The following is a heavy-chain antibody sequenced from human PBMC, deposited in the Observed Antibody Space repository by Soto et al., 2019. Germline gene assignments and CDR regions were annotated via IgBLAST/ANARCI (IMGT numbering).Heavy chain of an antibody. V-gene: IGHV5-51*01. CDR3: ARLGYTGSWVRGWFDP. D-gene: IGHD6-13*01. Sequence: GESLKISCKASGNSLSNNWIVWVRQLPGKGLEWMGIIYLGDSETTYSPTFQGQVTISADRSTSTAHLQWSSLKASDTAMYYCARLGYTGSWVRGWFDPWGQGTLVTV. CDR2: IYLGDSET. CDR1: GNSLSNNW. J-gene: IGHJ5*02.